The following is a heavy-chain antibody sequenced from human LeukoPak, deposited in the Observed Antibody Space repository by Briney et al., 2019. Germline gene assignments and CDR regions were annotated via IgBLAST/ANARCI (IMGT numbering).Heavy chain of an antibody. J-gene: IGHJ4*02. Sequence: LAGGSLRLSCAVSRFTFSNYAMSWVRQAPGKGLEWVSTVSAGGGSTYYADSVKGRFTISRDNSKNTLYLQMNSLRAEDTALYYCAKGSQLYSSGWYGYWGQGTLVTVSS. CDR2: VSAGGGST. V-gene: IGHV3-23*01. CDR3: AKGSQLYSSGWYGY. CDR1: RFTFSNYA. D-gene: IGHD6-19*01.